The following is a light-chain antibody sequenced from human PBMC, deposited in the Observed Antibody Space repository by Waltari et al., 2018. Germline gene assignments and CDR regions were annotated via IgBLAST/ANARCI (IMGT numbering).Light chain of an antibody. CDR2: LGS. CDR1: QSLLHSNGYNY. CDR3: MQSLQALWT. V-gene: IGKV2-28*01. J-gene: IGKJ1*01. Sequence: DIVMTQSPLSLPVMPGEPASISCRSSQSLLHSNGYNYLDWYLQKPGQSPQLLSYLGSNRASGVPDRFSGSGSGTDFTLKISRVEAEDVGVYYCMQSLQALWTFGQGTKVEIK.